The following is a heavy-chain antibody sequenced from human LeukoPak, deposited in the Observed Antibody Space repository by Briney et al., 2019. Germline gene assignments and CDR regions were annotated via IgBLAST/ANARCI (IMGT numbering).Heavy chain of an antibody. V-gene: IGHV4-4*07. J-gene: IGHJ5*02. CDR2: IYTSGST. Sequence: SETLSLTCTVSGGSISSYYWSWIRQPAGKGLEWIGRIYTSGSTNYNPSLKSRVTMSVDTSKNQFSLKLSSVTAADTAVYYCARGNLKLGHNWFDPWGQGTLVTVSS. D-gene: IGHD7-27*01. CDR3: ARGNLKLGHNWFDP. CDR1: GGSISSYY.